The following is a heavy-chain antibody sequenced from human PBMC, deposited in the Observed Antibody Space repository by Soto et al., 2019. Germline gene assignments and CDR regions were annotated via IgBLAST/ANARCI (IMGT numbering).Heavy chain of an antibody. CDR2: ISYDGSNK. CDR3: ADLRPQDSSGRKTDY. CDR1: GFTFSSYA. J-gene: IGHJ4*02. Sequence: GGSLRLSCAASGFTFSSYAMHWVRQAPGKGLEWVAVISYDGSNKYYADSVKGRFTISRDNSKNTLYLQMNSLRAEDTAVYYCADLRPQDSSGRKTDYWGQGTLVTVSS. D-gene: IGHD6-19*01. V-gene: IGHV3-30-3*01.